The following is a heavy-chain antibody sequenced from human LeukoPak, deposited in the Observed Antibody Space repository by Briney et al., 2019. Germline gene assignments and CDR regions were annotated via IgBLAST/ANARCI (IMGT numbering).Heavy chain of an antibody. J-gene: IGHJ4*02. CDR2: IYYTGSA. CDR3: ARLAVAGVSLIFDY. Sequence: PSETLSLTCTVSGGSISSGGYYWSWVRQHPGKGLEWIAYIYYTGSAYYNPSLESRLTISVDTSKNQFSLKLTSVTAADTAVYYCARLAVAGVSLIFDYWGQGTLVTVSS. D-gene: IGHD6-19*01. V-gene: IGHV4-31*03. CDR1: GGSISSGGYY.